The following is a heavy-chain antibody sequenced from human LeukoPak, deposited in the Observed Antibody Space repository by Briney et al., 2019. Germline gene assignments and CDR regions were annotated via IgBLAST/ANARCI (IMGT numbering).Heavy chain of an antibody. CDR3: ARDKRYFDQNDAFDI. J-gene: IGHJ3*02. D-gene: IGHD3-9*01. V-gene: IGHV1-69*05. CDR2: IIPIFGTA. Sequence: VASVKVSCKASGGTFSSYAISWVRQAPGQGLGWMGGIIPIFGTANYAQKFQGRVTITTDESTSTAYMELSSLRSEDTAVYYCARDKRYFDQNDAFDIWGQGTMVTVSS. CDR1: GGTFSSYA.